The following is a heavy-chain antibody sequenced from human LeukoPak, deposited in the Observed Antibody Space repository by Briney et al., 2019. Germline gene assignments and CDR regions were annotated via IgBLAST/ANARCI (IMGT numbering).Heavy chain of an antibody. V-gene: IGHV3-7*01. J-gene: IGHJ4*02. CDR1: GFSFSSFW. Sequence: GGSLRLSCAASGFSFSSFWMSWVRQAPGKGLEWVAKISPDGSERYYVGSVKGRFTISRDNPKNSLFLVMNNLSAEDTAVYYCAKFAWSGLDYWGQGKLVTVSS. CDR3: AKFAWSGLDY. CDR2: ISPDGSER. D-gene: IGHD2-21*01.